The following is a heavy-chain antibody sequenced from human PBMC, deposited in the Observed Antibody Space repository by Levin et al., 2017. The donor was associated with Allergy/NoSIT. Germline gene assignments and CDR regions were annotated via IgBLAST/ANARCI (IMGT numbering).Heavy chain of an antibody. V-gene: IGHV3-15*01. J-gene: IGHJ4*02. CDR3: ATDVRCSGGSCYASGIDY. CDR2: ITSQTDGGTT. D-gene: IGHD2-15*01. Sequence: SCTASGFAFTNVWMSWVRQAPGKGLEWIGRITSQTDGGTTDYAAPVEGRFTISRDDSKNTLYLQMNSLRTEDTAVYYCATDVRCSGGSCYASGIDYWGQGTLVTVSS. CDR1: GFAFTNVW.